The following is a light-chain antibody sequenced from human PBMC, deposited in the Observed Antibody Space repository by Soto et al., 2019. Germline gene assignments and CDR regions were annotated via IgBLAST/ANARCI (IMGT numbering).Light chain of an antibody. V-gene: IGKV1-5*01. J-gene: IGKJ2*01. Sequence: DIQMTQSPSTLSASVGDGVTITCRASQSISSWLAWYQQKPGKAPKLLIYDASSLESGVPSRFSGSGSGTEFTLTISSLQPDDFATYYCQQCNSYPYTFGQGTKLQSK. CDR1: QSISSW. CDR2: DAS. CDR3: QQCNSYPYT.